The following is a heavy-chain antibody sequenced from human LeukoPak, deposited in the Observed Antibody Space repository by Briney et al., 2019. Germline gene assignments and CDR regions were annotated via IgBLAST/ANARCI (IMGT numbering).Heavy chain of an antibody. CDR1: GYTFTSYD. D-gene: IGHD2-2*01. Sequence: ASVKVSCKASGYTFTSYDINWVRQATGQGLEWMGIINPSGGSTSYAQKFQGRVTMTRDTSTSTVYMELSSLRSEDTAVYYCARVRYCSNTSCPDFDYWGQGTLVTVSS. CDR3: ARVRYCSNTSCPDFDY. J-gene: IGHJ4*02. V-gene: IGHV1-46*01. CDR2: INPSGGST.